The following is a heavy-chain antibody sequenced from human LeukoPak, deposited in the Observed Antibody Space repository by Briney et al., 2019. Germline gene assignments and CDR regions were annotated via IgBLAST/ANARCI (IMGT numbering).Heavy chain of an antibody. V-gene: IGHV3-11*01. CDR1: GFTFSDYY. J-gene: IGHJ6*02. Sequence: PGGSLRLSCAASGFTFSDYYMSWGRQAPGKGVEWVSDISSSGSTIYYADSVKGRFTISRDNAKNSLYLQMNSLSAEDTALYYCARDDDTMVRGSYGMDVWGQGTTVTVSS. D-gene: IGHD3-10*01. CDR2: ISSSGSTI. CDR3: ARDDDTMVRGSYGMDV.